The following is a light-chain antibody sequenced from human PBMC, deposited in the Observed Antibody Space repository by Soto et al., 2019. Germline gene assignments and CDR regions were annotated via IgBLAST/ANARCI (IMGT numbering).Light chain of an antibody. CDR3: CSYAGSGTPYV. Sequence: QSVLTQPASVSGSPGQSITISCTGTSSDVGGYNYVSWYQQHPDQAPKLMIYEGTKRPSGVSDRFSGSKSGNTASLTISGLQAEDEADYYCCSYAGSGTPYVFGTGTKVTVL. CDR1: SSDVGGYNY. CDR2: EGT. V-gene: IGLV2-23*01. J-gene: IGLJ1*01.